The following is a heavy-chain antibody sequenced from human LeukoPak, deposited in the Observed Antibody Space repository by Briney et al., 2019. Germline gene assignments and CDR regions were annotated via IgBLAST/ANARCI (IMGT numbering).Heavy chain of an antibody. CDR3: ARSDYDFWSGYFDY. CDR1: GGSISSYY. V-gene: IGHV4-4*07. J-gene: IGHJ4*02. Sequence: SETLSLTCTVSGGSISSYYWSWIRQPAGKGLEWIGRIYTSGSTNYNPSLKSRATMSVDTSKNQFSLKLSSVTAADTAVYYCARSDYDFWSGYFDYWGQGTLVTVSS. CDR2: IYTSGST. D-gene: IGHD3-3*01.